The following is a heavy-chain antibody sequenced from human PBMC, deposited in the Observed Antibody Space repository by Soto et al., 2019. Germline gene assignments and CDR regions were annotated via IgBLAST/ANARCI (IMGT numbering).Heavy chain of an antibody. D-gene: IGHD3-22*01. CDR1: GGSISRGDYY. CDR2: IYYSGST. J-gene: IGHJ4*02. CDR3: ARGGFYYYDSSGYFGY. Sequence: LSLTXNISGGSISRGDYYWSWIRQPPGKGLEWIGYIYYSGSTYYTPSLKSRVTISVDTSKNQFSLKLSSVTAADTAVYYCARGGFYYYDSSGYFGYWGQGTLVTVSS. V-gene: IGHV4-30-4*01.